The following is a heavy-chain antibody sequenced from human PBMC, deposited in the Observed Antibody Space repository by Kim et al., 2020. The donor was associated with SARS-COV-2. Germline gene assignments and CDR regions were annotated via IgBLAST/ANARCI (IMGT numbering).Heavy chain of an antibody. Sequence: SETLSLTCAVYGGSFSGYYWSWIRQPPGKGLEWIGEINHSGSTNYNPSLKSRVTISVDTSKNQFSLKLSSVTAADTAVYYCASSIAVAGTAFYWYFDLWGRCTLVTVSS. D-gene: IGHD6-19*01. V-gene: IGHV4-34*01. J-gene: IGHJ2*01. CDR2: INHSGST. CDR1: GGSFSGYY. CDR3: ASSIAVAGTAFYWYFDL.